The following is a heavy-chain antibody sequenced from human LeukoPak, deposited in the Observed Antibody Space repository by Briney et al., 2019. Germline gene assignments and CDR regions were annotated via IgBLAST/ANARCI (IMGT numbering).Heavy chain of an antibody. CDR2: IKSKTDGGTT. Sequence: GGSLRLSCAASGFTFSNAWMSWVRQAPGKGLERVGRIKSKTDGGTTDYAAPVKGRFTISRDDSKNTLYLQMNSLKTEDTAVYYCTTFDPTDRVFDYWGQGTLVTVSS. CDR3: TTFDPTDRVFDY. CDR1: GFTFSNAW. J-gene: IGHJ4*02. V-gene: IGHV3-15*01.